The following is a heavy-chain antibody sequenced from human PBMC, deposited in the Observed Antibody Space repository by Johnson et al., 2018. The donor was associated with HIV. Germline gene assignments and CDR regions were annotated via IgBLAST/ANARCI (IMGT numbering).Heavy chain of an antibody. V-gene: IGHV3-30*03. D-gene: IGHD3-22*01. CDR2: ISYDGSNK. CDR3: ARDHTMIVWSGAFDI. Sequence: QLLESGGGVVQPGRSLRLSCAASGFTFSSYVIHWVRQPPGKGLEWVAVISYDGSNKYYVDSVKGRFTIPRDNSKNTLYLQMNSLRPEDTAVYYCARDHTMIVWSGAFDIWGQGTMVTVSS. CDR1: GFTFSSYV. J-gene: IGHJ3*02.